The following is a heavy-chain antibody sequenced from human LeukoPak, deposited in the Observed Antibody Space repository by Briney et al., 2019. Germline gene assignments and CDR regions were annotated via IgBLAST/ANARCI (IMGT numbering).Heavy chain of an antibody. CDR2: ISGDGRNI. V-gene: IGHV3-11*04. D-gene: IGHD1-26*01. CDR1: GFTFSDYY. CDR3: ARGPYSGSYYNYYYGMDV. Sequence: GGSLRLSCAASGFTFSDYYMSWIRQAPGKGLVWVSRISGDGRNINYADSVRGRFTISRDNAKNTLYLQMNSLRAEDTAVYYCARGPYSGSYYNYYYGMDVWGQGTTVTVSS. J-gene: IGHJ6*02.